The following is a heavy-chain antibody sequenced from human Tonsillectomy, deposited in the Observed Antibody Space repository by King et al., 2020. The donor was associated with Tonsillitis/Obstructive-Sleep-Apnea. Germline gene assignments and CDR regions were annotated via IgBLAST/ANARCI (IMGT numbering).Heavy chain of an antibody. CDR3: ARDSLGWCFDL. CDR2: ISSSGSTI. D-gene: IGHD5-12*01. CDR1: GFTFSSYE. J-gene: IGHJ2*01. V-gene: IGHV3-48*03. Sequence: QLVQSGGGLVQPGGSLRLSCAASGFTFSSYEINWVRQAPGKGLEWVSYISSSGSTIYYADSVKGRFTISRDNAKNSLYLQMNSLRAEDTAVYYCARDSLGWCFDLWGRGTLVSVSS.